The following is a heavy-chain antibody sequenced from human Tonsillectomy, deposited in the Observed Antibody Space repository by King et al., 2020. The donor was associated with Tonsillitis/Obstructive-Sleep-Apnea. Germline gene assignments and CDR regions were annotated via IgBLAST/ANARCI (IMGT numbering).Heavy chain of an antibody. V-gene: IGHV4-59*01. CDR2: ISYSGNT. J-gene: IGHJ4*02. CDR3: AGSKGSGSYFDY. D-gene: IGHD3-3*01. CDR1: GDSINSYY. Sequence: VQLQESGPGLVKPSETLSLTCTVSGDSINSYYWSWIRQPPGKGLEWIGYISYSGNTNYNPSLKSRVTISIDTSKNQFSLKLTSVTAADTAVYYCAGSKGSGSYFDYWGQGTLVTVSS.